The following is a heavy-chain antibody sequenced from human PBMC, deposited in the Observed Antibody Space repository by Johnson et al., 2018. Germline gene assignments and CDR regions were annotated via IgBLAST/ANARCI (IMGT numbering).Heavy chain of an antibody. Sequence: VQLVESGGGLVQPGGSLRLSCSVSAFTFSAEWMAWVRQAPGKGLEFVANIRQDGIETNHADSVRGRFTISRDNAKNSLYLQMNSLRVEATAGSYCSTDRHGGAFDLWDQGTMVTVSS. CDR2: IRQDGIET. D-gene: IGHD4-23*01. J-gene: IGHJ3*01. V-gene: IGHV3-7*01. CDR1: AFTFSAEW. CDR3: STDRHGGAFDL.